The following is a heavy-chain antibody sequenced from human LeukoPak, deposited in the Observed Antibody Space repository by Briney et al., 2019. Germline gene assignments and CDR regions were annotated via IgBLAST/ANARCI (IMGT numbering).Heavy chain of an antibody. V-gene: IGHV3-33*08. CDR1: GGSFSGSY. Sequence: LSLTCGVYGGSFSGSYWSWIRQPPGRGLEWVAQLWFDGTNPWYAASVKGRFTISRDNAKNLVFLQMNSLRADDTAVYCAREHRAFRRGALDIWGRGTLVPVSS. CDR2: LWFDGTNP. D-gene: IGHD2-21*01. CDR3: AREHRAFRRGALDI. J-gene: IGHJ3*02.